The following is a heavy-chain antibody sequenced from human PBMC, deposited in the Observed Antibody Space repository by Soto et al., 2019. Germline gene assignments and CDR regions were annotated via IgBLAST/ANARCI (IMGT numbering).Heavy chain of an antibody. CDR1: GFTFSSYA. CDR2: ISGSGGST. CDR3: AKRNYDSSGYYYYGMDV. Sequence: GGSLRLSCAASGFTFSSYAMSWVRQAPGKGLEWVSAISGSGGSTYYADSVKGRFTISRDNSKNTLYLQMNSLRAEDTAVYYCAKRNYDSSGYYYYGMDVWGQGTTVTVSS. J-gene: IGHJ6*02. D-gene: IGHD3-22*01. V-gene: IGHV3-23*01.